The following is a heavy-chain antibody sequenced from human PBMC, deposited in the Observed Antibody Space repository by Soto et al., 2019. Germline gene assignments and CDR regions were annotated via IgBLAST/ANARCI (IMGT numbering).Heavy chain of an antibody. CDR2: INHSGST. CDR1: GGSFSGYY. CDR3: ASVYGRKFDY. Sequence: QVQLQQWGAGLLKPSETLSLTCAVYGGSFSGYYWNWIRQPPGKGLEWIGEINHSGSTNYNPSLKSRANISVDTSTHQFSLKLSSVTAADTAVYYCASVYGRKFDYWGQGTLVTFSS. J-gene: IGHJ4*02. V-gene: IGHV4-34*01. D-gene: IGHD3-10*01.